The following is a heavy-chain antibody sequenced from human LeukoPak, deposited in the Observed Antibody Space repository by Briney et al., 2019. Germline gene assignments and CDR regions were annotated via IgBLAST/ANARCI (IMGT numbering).Heavy chain of an antibody. D-gene: IGHD2-2*01. J-gene: IGHJ4*02. CDR2: ISGSAEKT. CDR1: GFTPSRTA. V-gene: IGHV3-23*01. Sequence: GGSLRLSCAGSGFTPSRTAMSWVRQGPGKGLEWVSAISGSAEKTNYADSVKGRFTISRDNSKNTLYLQMKSLTAGDTAVYYCAKESSSTSCLDYWGQGTLVTVSS. CDR3: AKESSSTSCLDY.